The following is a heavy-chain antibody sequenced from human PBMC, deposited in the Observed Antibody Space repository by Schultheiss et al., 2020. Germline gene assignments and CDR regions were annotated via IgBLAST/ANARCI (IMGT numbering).Heavy chain of an antibody. D-gene: IGHD2-8*01. CDR1: GFTFSSYG. CDR3: AKDLRMVYATERDY. V-gene: IGHV3-30*18. J-gene: IGHJ4*02. Sequence: GGSLRLSCAASGFTFSSYGMHWVRQAPGKGLEWVAVISYDGSNKYYADSVKGRLTISRDNSKNTLYLQMNSLRAEDTAVYYCAKDLRMVYATERDYWGQGTLVTVSS. CDR2: ISYDGSNK.